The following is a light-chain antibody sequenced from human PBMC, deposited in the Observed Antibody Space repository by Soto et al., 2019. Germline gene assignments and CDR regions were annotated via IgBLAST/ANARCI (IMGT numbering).Light chain of an antibody. V-gene: IGKV1-5*03. CDR1: QNVTTY. CDR2: TAS. CDR3: QHYNDYSST. J-gene: IGKJ1*01. Sequence: DIQMTQSTSTLSASVGDRVTITCRASQNVTTYLAWYQQKLGKAPKLLIYTASSLESGVPSRFSGSGSGTEFTLTISSLQPDDFATYYCQHYNDYSSTFGQGTKVDIK.